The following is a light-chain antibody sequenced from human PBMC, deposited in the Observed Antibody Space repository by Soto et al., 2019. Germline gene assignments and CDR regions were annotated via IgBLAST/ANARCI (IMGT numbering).Light chain of an antibody. V-gene: IGLV2-14*01. CDR2: EVS. J-gene: IGLJ1*01. CDR1: SSDVGGYNY. CDR3: SSYTSSGTLWV. Sequence: QAVRTEPASVCGSTGQSVTISCTGTSSDVGGYNYVSWYQQHPGKAPKLMIYEVSNRPSGVSNRFSGSKSGNTASLTISGLQAEDEADYYCSSYTSSGTLWVFGTGTKVTAL.